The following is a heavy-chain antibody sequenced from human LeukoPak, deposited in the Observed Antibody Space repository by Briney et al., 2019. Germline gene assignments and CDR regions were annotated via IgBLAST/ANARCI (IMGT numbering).Heavy chain of an antibody. D-gene: IGHD2-21*02. J-gene: IGHJ5*02. CDR2: INPNSGGT. CDR3: ARKGCTGDCYRFDP. Sequence: GASVKVSCKASGYSFTGYYMHWVRQAPGQGLEWMGWINPNSGGTHYAQKFQGRVTMTTDTSTSTAYMELSSLRSDDTAVYYCARKGCTGDCYRFDPWGQGTLVTVSS. V-gene: IGHV1-2*02. CDR1: GYSFTGYY.